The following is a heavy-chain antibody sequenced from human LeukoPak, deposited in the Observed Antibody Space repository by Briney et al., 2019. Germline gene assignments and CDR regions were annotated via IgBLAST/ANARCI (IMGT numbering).Heavy chain of an antibody. CDR3: ARASMVRGVIPSFDY. J-gene: IGHJ4*02. CDR2: IYYSGST. CDR1: GGSISSYY. D-gene: IGHD3-10*01. V-gene: IGHV4-59*01. Sequence: SETLSLTCTVSGGSISSYYWSWIRQPPGKGLEWIGYIYYSGSTNYNPSLKSRVTISVDTSKNQISLKLSSVTAADTAVYYCARASMVRGVIPSFDYWGQGTLVTVSS.